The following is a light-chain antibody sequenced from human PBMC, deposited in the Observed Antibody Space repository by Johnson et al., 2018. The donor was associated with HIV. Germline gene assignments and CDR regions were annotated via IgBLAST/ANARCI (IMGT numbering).Light chain of an antibody. J-gene: IGLJ1*01. CDR2: DNN. CDR1: SSNIGKNY. CDR3: ATWDTGLSAGV. V-gene: IGLV1-51*01. Sequence: QSFLTQPPSVSAAPGQKVTISCSGSSSNIGKNYVSWYQQLPGTAPKLLIYDNNKRPSGIPDRFSGSKSGTSATLGITGLQTGDEAGYYCATWDTGLSAGVFGTGTKVTVL.